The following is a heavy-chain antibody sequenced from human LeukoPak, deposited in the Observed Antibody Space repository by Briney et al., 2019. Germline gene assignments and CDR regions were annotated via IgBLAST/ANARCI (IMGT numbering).Heavy chain of an antibody. CDR1: GGSISSNSYY. J-gene: IGHJ3*02. CDR2: INHSGST. CDR3: ARTPRRNMYYYDSSGYPVYAFDI. V-gene: IGHV4-39*07. D-gene: IGHD3-22*01. Sequence: SETLSLTCTVSGGSISSNSYYWGWIRQPPGKGLEWIGEINHSGSTNYNPSLKSRVTISVDTSKNQFSLKLSSVTAADTAVYYCARTPRRNMYYYDSSGYPVYAFDIWGQGTMVTVSS.